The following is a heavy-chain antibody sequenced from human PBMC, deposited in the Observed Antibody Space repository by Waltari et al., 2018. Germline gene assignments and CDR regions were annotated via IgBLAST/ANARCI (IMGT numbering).Heavy chain of an antibody. J-gene: IGHJ4*02. D-gene: IGHD2-8*01. CDR2: IDPSYSDT. CDR1: GYTFTSYW. CDR3: ARHRGVSTPTYFDS. Sequence: EVQLVQSGAEVKKSGDSLKISCKVSGYTFTSYWIGWVRQMPGKGLEWMGFIDPSYSDTRYSPSVQGQVTISADKSISTAYRQWGSLKASYTAMYYCARHRGVSTPTYFDSWGQGTLVTVSS. V-gene: IGHV5-51*01.